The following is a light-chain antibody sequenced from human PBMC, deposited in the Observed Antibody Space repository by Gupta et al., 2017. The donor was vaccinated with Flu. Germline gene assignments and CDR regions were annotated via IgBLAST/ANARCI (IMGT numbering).Light chain of an antibody. Sequence: EIVLTQSPATLSLSPGERATLSCRASQYVSNSLVWYQQKPGQAPRLLIYDASNRASGIPARFSGSGPGTDFTLTISSLEPEDFAVYYCQQRSVWPRTFGQGTKVEIK. V-gene: IGKV3-11*01. J-gene: IGKJ1*01. CDR2: DAS. CDR1: QYVSNS. CDR3: QQRSVWPRT.